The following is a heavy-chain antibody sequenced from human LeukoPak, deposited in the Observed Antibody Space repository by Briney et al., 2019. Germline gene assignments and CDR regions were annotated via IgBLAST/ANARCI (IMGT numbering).Heavy chain of an antibody. CDR3: ARVAGSWFPYYGMDV. Sequence: GGSLRLSCAASGFTFSNYAIHWVRQAPGKGLEWVAVISYDGSNKYYADSVRGRFTISRDNSKNTLYLQMNSLRVEDTAVYYCARVAGSWFPYYGMDVWGRGTTVTVSS. CDR2: ISYDGSNK. J-gene: IGHJ6*02. D-gene: IGHD6-13*01. CDR1: GFTFSNYA. V-gene: IGHV3-30-3*01.